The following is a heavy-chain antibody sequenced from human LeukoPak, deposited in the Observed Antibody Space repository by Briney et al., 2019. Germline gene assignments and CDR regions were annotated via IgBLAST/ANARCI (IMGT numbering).Heavy chain of an antibody. V-gene: IGHV3-23*01. J-gene: IGHJ4*02. CDR3: AKDRRITMIVVVITGFDY. CDR1: GFTFSNYA. Sequence: GGSLRLSCAASGFTFSNYAMHWVRQAPGKGLEWVSTISGSGDSTYYADSVKGRFTISRDNSKNTLYLQTNSLRAEDTAVYYCAKDRRITMIVVVITGFDYWGQGTLVTVSS. D-gene: IGHD3-22*01. CDR2: ISGSGDST.